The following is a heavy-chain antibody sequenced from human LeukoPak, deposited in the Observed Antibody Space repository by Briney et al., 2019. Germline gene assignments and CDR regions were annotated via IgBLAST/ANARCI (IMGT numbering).Heavy chain of an antibody. J-gene: IGHJ3*02. CDR1: GFTFSSYG. V-gene: IGHV3-30*02. CDR3: AKGEYYDILTGYPGAFDI. CDR2: IRYDGSNK. D-gene: IGHD3-9*01. Sequence: GGSLRLSCAASGFTFSSYGMHWVRQAPGKGLEWVAFIRYDGSNKYYADSVKGRFTISRDNSKNTLYLQMNSLRAEDTAVYYCAKGEYYDILTGYPGAFDIWGQGTMVTVSS.